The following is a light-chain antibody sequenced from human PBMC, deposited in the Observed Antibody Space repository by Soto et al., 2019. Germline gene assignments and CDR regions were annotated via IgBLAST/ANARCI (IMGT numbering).Light chain of an antibody. J-gene: IGKJ4*01. Sequence: DIQMTQSPSSLSASVGDRVTITCRASQSISSYLNWYQQKPGKAPKLLISAASSLQSGVPSRFSGSGSGADFTFTISSLQPEDIATYYCQQYHNLPLTFGGGTKVDNK. CDR3: QQYHNLPLT. V-gene: IGKV1-33*01. CDR2: AAS. CDR1: QSISSY.